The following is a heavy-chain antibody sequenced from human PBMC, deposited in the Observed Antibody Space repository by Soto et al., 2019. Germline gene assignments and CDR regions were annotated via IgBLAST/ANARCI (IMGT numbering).Heavy chain of an antibody. D-gene: IGHD3-9*01. CDR2: ISAYNGNT. J-gene: IGHJ4*02. Sequence: ASVKVSCKASGYTFTSYGISWVRQAPGQGLEWMGWISAYNGNTNYAQKLQGRVTMTTDTSTSTAYMELRSLRSDDTAVYYCARDYPDYDILTGYFHRPQDHIDYPGQATLVTVSS. V-gene: IGHV1-18*01. CDR3: ARDYPDYDILTGYFHRPQDHIDY. CDR1: GYTFTSYG.